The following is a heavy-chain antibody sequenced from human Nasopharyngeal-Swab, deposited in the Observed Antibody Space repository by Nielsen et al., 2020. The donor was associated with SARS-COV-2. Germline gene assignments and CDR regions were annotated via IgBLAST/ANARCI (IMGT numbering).Heavy chain of an antibody. CDR1: GGSISSYY. J-gene: IGHJ3*02. V-gene: IGHV4-59*01. D-gene: IGHD6-6*01. Sequence: SETLSLTCTVSGGSISSYYWSWIRQPPGKGLEWIGYIYYSGSTNYNPSLKSRVTISVDTSKNQFSLKLSSVTAADTAVYYCARDHGLEYGSSSAAFDIWGQGTMVTVSS. CDR2: IYYSGST. CDR3: ARDHGLEYGSSSAAFDI.